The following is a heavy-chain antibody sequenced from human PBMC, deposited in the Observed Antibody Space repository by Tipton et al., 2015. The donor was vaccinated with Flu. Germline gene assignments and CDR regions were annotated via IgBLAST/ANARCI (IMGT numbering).Heavy chain of an antibody. V-gene: IGHV1-46*01. J-gene: IGHJ4*02. CDR2: IDPSGGGT. Sequence: QVQLVQSGAEVKKPGASVKISCKASGYILSDNYMHWVRQAPGQGLEWMGMIDPSGGGTKYAQRFRGRVAMTRDTSSSTVYLELRSLRSEDTAVYYCSREPGYTSDVYRRYWGQGTLVTVSS. D-gene: IGHD5-12*01. CDR1: GYILSDNY. CDR3: SREPGYTSDVYRRY.